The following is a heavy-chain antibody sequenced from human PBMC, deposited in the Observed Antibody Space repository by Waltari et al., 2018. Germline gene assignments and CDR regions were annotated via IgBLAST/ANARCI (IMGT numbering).Heavy chain of an antibody. J-gene: IGHJ3*02. CDR1: GFTFSSYS. CDR2: ISSSSSTI. D-gene: IGHD1-26*01. CDR3: ARGWELLEGAFDI. Sequence: EVQLVESGGGLVQPGGSLRLSCAASGFTFSSYSMNWVRQAPGKGLEWVSYISSSSSTIYYADSVKGRFTISRDNAKNSLYLQMNSLRAADTAVYYCARGWELLEGAFDIWGQGTMVTVSS. V-gene: IGHV3-48*01.